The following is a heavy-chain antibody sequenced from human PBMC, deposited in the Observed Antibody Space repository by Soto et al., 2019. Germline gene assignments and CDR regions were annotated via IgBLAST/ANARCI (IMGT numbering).Heavy chain of an antibody. Sequence: EVQLLESGGGLVQPGGSLRLSCAASGFTFSNYAVTWVRQAPGKWLEWVSTISGSGGSTYYADSVKGRFTISRDNSENTLYLQMHSLRAEDTAVYYCAKDQGSSWYEIDYWGQGTLVTVSS. J-gene: IGHJ4*02. CDR1: GFTFSNYA. CDR3: AKDQGSSWYEIDY. V-gene: IGHV3-23*01. D-gene: IGHD6-13*01. CDR2: ISGSGGST.